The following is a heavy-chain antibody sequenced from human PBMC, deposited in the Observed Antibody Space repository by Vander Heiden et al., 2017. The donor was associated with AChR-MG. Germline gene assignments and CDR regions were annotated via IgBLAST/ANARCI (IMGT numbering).Heavy chain of an antibody. J-gene: IGHJ6*02. CDR2: IYYSGST. V-gene: IGHV4-59*01. CDR3: ARWGGVVVPAAILNYYYYGMDV. Sequence: QVQLPESGPGLVKPSESLSLTCTASCGYIRRYYWSSIRQPPGKGLEWIGYIYYSGSTNYNPSLKSRVTISVDTSKNQCSLKLSSVTAADTAVYYCARWGGVVVPAAILNYYYYGMDVWGQGTTVTVSS. D-gene: IGHD2-2*02. CDR1: CGYIRRYY.